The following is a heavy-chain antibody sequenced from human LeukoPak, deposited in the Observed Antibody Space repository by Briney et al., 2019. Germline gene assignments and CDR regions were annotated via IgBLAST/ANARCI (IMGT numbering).Heavy chain of an antibody. CDR3: ARGRGDTAMVRDYHYYMDV. CDR2: MNPNSGNT. Sequence: ASAKVSPKASLYTSTSYDINWVRPATRQGLEWMGWMNPNSGNTGYAQKFQGRVTMTRNTSISTAYMELSSLRSEDTAVYYCARGRGDTAMVRDYHYYMDVWGKGTTVTVSS. V-gene: IGHV1-8*01. J-gene: IGHJ6*03. CDR1: LYTSTSYD. D-gene: IGHD5-18*01.